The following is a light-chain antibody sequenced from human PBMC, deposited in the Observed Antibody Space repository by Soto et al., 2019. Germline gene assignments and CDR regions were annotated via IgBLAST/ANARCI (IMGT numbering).Light chain of an antibody. Sequence: EIVLTQSPGTLSLSPGERATLSCRASQSVSSSYLAWYQQKPGQAPRLLIYGASSRATGIPDRFGGSESGTDFTLIISRLEPEDFVVYYCQQYGSSPRTFGQGTKVEIK. CDR1: QSVSSSY. CDR2: GAS. J-gene: IGKJ1*01. V-gene: IGKV3-20*01. CDR3: QQYGSSPRT.